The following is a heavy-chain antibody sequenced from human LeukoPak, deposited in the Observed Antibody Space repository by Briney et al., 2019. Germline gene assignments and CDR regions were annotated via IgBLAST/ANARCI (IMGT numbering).Heavy chain of an antibody. V-gene: IGHV3-30-3*01. CDR1: TFTLNNYW. Sequence: GGSLRLSCTASTFTLNNYWMSWVRQAPGKGLEWVAVISYDGSNKYYADSVKGRFTISRDNSKNTLYLQMNSLRAEDTAVYYCASLHLFGYSGSYYDAFDIWGQGTMVTVSS. CDR2: ISYDGSNK. D-gene: IGHD1-26*01. CDR3: ASLHLFGYSGSYYDAFDI. J-gene: IGHJ3*02.